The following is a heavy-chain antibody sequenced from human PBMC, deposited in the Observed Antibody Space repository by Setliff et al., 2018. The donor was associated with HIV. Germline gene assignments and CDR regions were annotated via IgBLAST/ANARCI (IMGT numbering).Heavy chain of an antibody. Sequence: GASVKVSCKVSGYSLTELSMHWVQQAPGKGLEWMGGFDPDDGETVYAQQFQGRVTMTEDTSTDTAYMELTSLRSEDTAMYYCAPVSSGWFDPWGQGTLVTVSS. CDR3: APVSSGWFDP. V-gene: IGHV1-24*01. CDR1: GYSLTELS. CDR2: FDPDDGET. D-gene: IGHD6-25*01. J-gene: IGHJ5*02.